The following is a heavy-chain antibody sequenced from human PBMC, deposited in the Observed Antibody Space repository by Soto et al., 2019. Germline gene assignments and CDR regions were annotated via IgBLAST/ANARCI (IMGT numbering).Heavy chain of an antibody. D-gene: IGHD4-17*01. CDR3: SRDANGDYIGAFDN. V-gene: IGHV3-23*01. CDR2: ITGNGDYA. J-gene: IGHJ3*02. CDR1: GFTFSIFA. Sequence: EVQLLESGGVLVPPGGSLRLSCAASGFTFSIFAMTWVRQAPGKGLEWVASITGNGDYARYTDSVQGRFTISRDNSKNTLYLQMNSLSTEDTALCYCSRDANGDYIGAFDNWGQGTMVTVSS.